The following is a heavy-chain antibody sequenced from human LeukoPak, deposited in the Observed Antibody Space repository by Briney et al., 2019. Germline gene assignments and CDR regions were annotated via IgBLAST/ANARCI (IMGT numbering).Heavy chain of an antibody. CDR2: IYSGGGT. CDR3: AGVIRGGVDY. CDR1: GFTVSSNY. Sequence: GGSLRLSCAASGFTVSSNYMSWVRQAPGKGLEWVSVIYSGGGTYYADSVRGRLTISRDKSKNTLDLQMNSLRVEDTAVYYCAGVIRGGVDYWGQGTLVTVSS. J-gene: IGHJ4*02. D-gene: IGHD3-10*01. V-gene: IGHV3-53*01.